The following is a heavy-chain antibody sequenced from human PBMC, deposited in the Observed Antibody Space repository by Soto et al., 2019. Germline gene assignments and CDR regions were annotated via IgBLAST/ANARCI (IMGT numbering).Heavy chain of an antibody. Sequence: EVQLVESGGGLVQPGGSLRLSCAASGFTFSSHWMHWVRQAPGKGLVWVSRINSDGSTTSYADSVKGRFTISRDNAKNTLYLQMNSLRAEDTAVYYCARVDYGAYYFDYWGQGTLVTVSS. J-gene: IGHJ4*02. CDR3: ARVDYGAYYFDY. V-gene: IGHV3-74*01. D-gene: IGHD4-17*01. CDR1: GFTFSSHW. CDR2: INSDGSTT.